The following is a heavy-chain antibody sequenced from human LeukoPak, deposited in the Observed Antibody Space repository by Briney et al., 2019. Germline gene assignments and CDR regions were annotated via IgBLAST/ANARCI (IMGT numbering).Heavy chain of an antibody. CDR1: GFTFSSYA. J-gene: IGHJ4*02. V-gene: IGHV3-30*01. Sequence: GGSLRLSCAASGFTFSSYAMNWVRQAPGKGLEWVAVISYDGTITYYADSVKGRFTNSRDNPKNTLYLQLNSLRAEDTAIYYCARDSTYYYDSGSSGPHYFDSWGQGTLVTVSS. CDR3: ARDSTYYYDSGSSGPHYFDS. CDR2: ISYDGTIT. D-gene: IGHD3-10*01.